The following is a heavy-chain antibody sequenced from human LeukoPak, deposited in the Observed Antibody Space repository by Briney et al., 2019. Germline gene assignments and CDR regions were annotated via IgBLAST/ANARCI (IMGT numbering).Heavy chain of an antibody. CDR3: AREVTGLAAAGGDAFDI. CDR1: GGSISSYY. V-gene: IGHV4-59*01. CDR2: IYYSGST. Sequence: SETLPLTCTVSGGSISSYYWSWIRQPPGKGLEWIGYIYYSGSTNYNPSLKSRVTISVDTSKNQFSLKLSSVTAADTAVYYCAREVTGLAAAGGDAFDIWGQGTMVTVSS. J-gene: IGHJ3*02. D-gene: IGHD6-13*01.